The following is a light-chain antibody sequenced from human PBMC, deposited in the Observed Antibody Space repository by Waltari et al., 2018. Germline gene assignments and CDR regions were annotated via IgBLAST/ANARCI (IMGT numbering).Light chain of an antibody. J-gene: IGKJ2*01. Sequence: DIVLTQSPDSLAVSLGERAPIHCKSRQSVLSSSNNQNHLAWYQQRPGHPPSLLVHWASTRESGVPDRFSGSGSGTDFTLTINSLQAEDVAVYYCQQYYSTPRTFGQGTKLEI. CDR2: WAS. CDR1: QSVLSSSNNQNH. V-gene: IGKV4-1*01. CDR3: QQYYSTPRT.